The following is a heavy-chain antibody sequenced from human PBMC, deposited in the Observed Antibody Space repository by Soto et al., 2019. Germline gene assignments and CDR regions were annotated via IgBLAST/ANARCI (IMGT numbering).Heavy chain of an antibody. Sequence: SETLSLTCAVSGYSISSGYYWGLIRQPPGKGLEWIGSIYHSGSTYYNPSLKSRVTISVDTSKNQFSLKLSSVTAADTAVYYCAREVVVAATTGVLDYWGKGTLVTVAS. CDR1: GYSISSGYY. V-gene: IGHV4-38-2*02. CDR2: IYHSGST. D-gene: IGHD2-15*01. J-gene: IGHJ4*02. CDR3: AREVVVAATTGVLDY.